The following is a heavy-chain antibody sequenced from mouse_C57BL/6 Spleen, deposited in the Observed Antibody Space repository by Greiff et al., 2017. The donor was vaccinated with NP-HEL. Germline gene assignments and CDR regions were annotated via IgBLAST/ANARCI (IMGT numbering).Heavy chain of an antibody. Sequence: VQLQQPGAELVKPGASVKMSCKASGYTFTSYWITWVKQRPGQGLEWIGDIYPGSGSTNYNEKFKSKATLTVDTSSSTAYMQLSSLTSEDSAVYYCARVLGRRGYFDYWGQGTTLTVSS. J-gene: IGHJ2*01. V-gene: IGHV1-55*01. CDR3: ARVLGRRGYFDY. D-gene: IGHD4-1*01. CDR2: IYPGSGST. CDR1: GYTFTSYW.